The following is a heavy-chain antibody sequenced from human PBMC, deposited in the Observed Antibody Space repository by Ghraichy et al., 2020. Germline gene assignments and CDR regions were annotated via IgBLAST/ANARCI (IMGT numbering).Heavy chain of an antibody. CDR1: GGSFSGYY. CDR2: INHSGST. J-gene: IGHJ6*02. CDR3: ARIGIAVAGKGDYYYGMDV. D-gene: IGHD6-19*01. V-gene: IGHV4-34*01. Sequence: ESLNISCAVYGGSFSGYYWSWIRQPPGKGLEWIGEINHSGSTNYNPSLKSRVTISVDTSKNQFSLKLSSVTAADTAVYYCARIGIAVAGKGDYYYGMDVWGQGTTVTVSS.